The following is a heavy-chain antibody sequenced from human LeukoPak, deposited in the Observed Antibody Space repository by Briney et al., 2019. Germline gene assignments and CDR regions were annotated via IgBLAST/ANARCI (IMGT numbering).Heavy chain of an antibody. CDR3: AREEGGYFDY. Sequence: GGSLRLSCAASGFTFSSYAMSWVRQAPGKGLEWVSAIGGSNGNTFYADSVKGRFTISRDNAKNSLYLQMSSLRAEDTALYYCAREEGGYFDYWGQGTLVTVSS. CDR2: IGGSNGNT. V-gene: IGHV3-23*01. CDR1: GFTFSSYA. J-gene: IGHJ4*02. D-gene: IGHD3-16*01.